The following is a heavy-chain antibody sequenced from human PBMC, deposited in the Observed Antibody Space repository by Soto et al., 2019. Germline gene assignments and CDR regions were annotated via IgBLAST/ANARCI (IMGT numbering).Heavy chain of an antibody. CDR3: ARDSGGFTLDY. CDR2: IYYSGST. Sequence: DLEWIGYIYYSGSTYYNPSLKSRVTISVDTSKNQFSLKLSSVTAADTAVYYCARDSGGFTLDYWGQGTLVTVSS. D-gene: IGHD3-10*01. V-gene: IGHV4-31*02. J-gene: IGHJ4*02.